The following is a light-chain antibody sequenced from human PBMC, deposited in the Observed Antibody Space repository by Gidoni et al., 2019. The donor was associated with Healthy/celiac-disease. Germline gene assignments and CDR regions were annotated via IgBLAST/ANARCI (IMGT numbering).Light chain of an antibody. J-gene: IGKJ4*01. CDR1: QTVSSN. Sequence: IVITQSPATLSVSPGERATLSCRASQTVSSNLAWYQQKPGKAPRLLIYGASTRATGIPARFSGSGSGTEFTLTISSLQSEDFAVYYCQQYNNWPPITFGGGTKVEIK. CDR3: QQYNNWPPIT. V-gene: IGKV3-15*01. CDR2: GAS.